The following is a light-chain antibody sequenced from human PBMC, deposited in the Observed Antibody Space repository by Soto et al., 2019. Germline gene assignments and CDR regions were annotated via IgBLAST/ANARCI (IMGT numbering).Light chain of an antibody. V-gene: IGLV2-14*01. CDR1: SRDVGAYNY. CDR2: EVS. Sequence: QSALTQPASVSGSPGQSITISCTGTSRDVGAYNYVSWYQQHPGKAPKVMIYEVSNRPSGVSNRFSGSKSGNTASLTISGLQTEDEADYYCSSYTSSSTPVVFGGGTKLTVL. CDR3: SSYTSSSTPVV. J-gene: IGLJ2*01.